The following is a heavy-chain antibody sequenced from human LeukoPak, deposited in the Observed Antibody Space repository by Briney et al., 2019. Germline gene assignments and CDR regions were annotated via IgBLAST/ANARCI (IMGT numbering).Heavy chain of an antibody. Sequence: GGSLRLSCAASGFTFSSYGMHWVRQAPGKGLEWVAFIRYDGSNKYYADSVKGRFTISRDNSKNTLYLQMNSLRAEDTAVYYCAREYDSSGFAAFDIWGQGTMVTVSS. V-gene: IGHV3-30*02. D-gene: IGHD3-22*01. CDR3: AREYDSSGFAAFDI. CDR1: GFTFSSYG. CDR2: IRYDGSNK. J-gene: IGHJ3*02.